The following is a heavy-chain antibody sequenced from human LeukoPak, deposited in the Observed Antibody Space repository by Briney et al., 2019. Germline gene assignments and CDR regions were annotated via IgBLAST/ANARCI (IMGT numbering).Heavy chain of an antibody. CDR1: GYTFTSYY. CDR3: ARDRAPVLRYFDWLLHRYFDY. J-gene: IGHJ4*02. CDR2: INPSGGST. D-gene: IGHD3-9*01. V-gene: IGHV1-46*01. Sequence: ASVKVSCKASGYTFTSYYMHWVRQAPGQGLEWMGIINPSGGSTSYAQKFQGRVTMTRDTSTSTVYMELSSLRSEDTAVYYCARDRAPVLRYFDWLLHRYFDYWGQGTLVTVSS.